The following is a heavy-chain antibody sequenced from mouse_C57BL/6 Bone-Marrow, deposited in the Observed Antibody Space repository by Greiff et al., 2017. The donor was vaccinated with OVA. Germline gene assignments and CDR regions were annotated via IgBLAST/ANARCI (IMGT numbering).Heavy chain of an antibody. Sequence: VQLQQPGAELVMPGASVKLSCKASGYTFTSYWMHWVKQRPGQGLEWIGAIDPSDSYTNYNQKFKGKSTLTVDKSSSTAYMQLSSLTSEDSAVYYCARFDYWGQGTTLTVSS. CDR2: IDPSDSYT. V-gene: IGHV1-69*01. CDR1: GYTFTSYW. J-gene: IGHJ2*01. CDR3: ARFDY.